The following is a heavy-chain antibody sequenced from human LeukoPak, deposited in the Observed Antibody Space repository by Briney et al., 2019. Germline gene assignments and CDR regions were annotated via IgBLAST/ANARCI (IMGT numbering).Heavy chain of an antibody. J-gene: IGHJ4*02. D-gene: IGHD2-21*02. CDR1: GFIFSSYE. CDR2: ISSGGDNI. Sequence: PGGSLRLSCAASGFIFSSYEMNWVRQVPGKGLEWVSYISSGGDNIYYADSVKGRFTISRDSAKNSLYLQMNSLRPEDTAFYYCASEVGVTNYFDYWGQGTLVTVSS. V-gene: IGHV3-48*03. CDR3: ASEVGVTNYFDY.